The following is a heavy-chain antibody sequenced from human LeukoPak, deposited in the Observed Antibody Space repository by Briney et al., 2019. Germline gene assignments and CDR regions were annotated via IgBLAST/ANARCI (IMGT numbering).Heavy chain of an antibody. Sequence: ASVKVSCTASGYTFTSYGISWVRQAPGQGLEWMGWISAYNGNTNYAQKLQGRVTMTTDTSTSTAYMELRSLRSDDTAAYYCARDSRFVGGSPLGGFDPWGQGTLVTVSS. CDR3: ARDSRFVGGSPLGGFDP. D-gene: IGHD1-26*01. V-gene: IGHV1-18*01. J-gene: IGHJ5*02. CDR1: GYTFTSYG. CDR2: ISAYNGNT.